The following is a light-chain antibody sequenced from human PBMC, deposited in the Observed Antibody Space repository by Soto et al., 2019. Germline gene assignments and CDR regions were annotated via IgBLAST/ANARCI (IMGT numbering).Light chain of an antibody. Sequence: QSVLSQPAAVSGSPGQSITISCTGTSSDVGGYDYVSWYQLHPGKAPKLMVFEVSNRPSGVSYRFSGSKSGNTASLTISGLQAEDEADYFCSSYSISTAYLFGTGTKVPVL. J-gene: IGLJ1*01. CDR3: SSYSISTAYL. V-gene: IGLV2-14*01. CDR1: SSDVGGYDY. CDR2: EVS.